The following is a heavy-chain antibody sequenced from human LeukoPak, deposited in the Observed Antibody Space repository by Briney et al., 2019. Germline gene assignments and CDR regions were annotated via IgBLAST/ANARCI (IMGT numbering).Heavy chain of an antibody. Sequence: PSETLSLTCAVYGGSFSGYYWSWIRQPPGKGREWIGEINHSGSTNYNPSLKSRVTISVDTSKNQFSLKLSSVTAADTAVYYCARGSSTAKPFDYWGQGTLVTVSS. V-gene: IGHV4-34*01. CDR2: INHSGST. D-gene: IGHD5-18*01. J-gene: IGHJ4*02. CDR3: ARGSSTAKPFDY. CDR1: GGSFSGYY.